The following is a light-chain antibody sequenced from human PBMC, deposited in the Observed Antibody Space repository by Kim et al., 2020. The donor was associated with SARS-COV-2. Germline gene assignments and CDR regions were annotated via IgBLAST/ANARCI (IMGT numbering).Light chain of an antibody. V-gene: IGKV1-39*01. J-gene: IGKJ1*01. Sequence: DIQMTQSPSSLSASVGDRVTIICRASQSISIYLNWYQQKPGKAPNLLIYGASGLQSGVPSRISGSGSGTDFTLTISSLQPEDFATYYCQQSYITPWTFGQGTKGHIK. CDR3: QQSYITPWT. CDR2: GAS. CDR1: QSISIY.